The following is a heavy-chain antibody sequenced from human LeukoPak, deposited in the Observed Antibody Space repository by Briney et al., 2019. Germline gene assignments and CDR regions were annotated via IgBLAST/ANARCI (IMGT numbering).Heavy chain of an antibody. CDR2: INHSGST. J-gene: IGHJ6*02. CDR1: GGSFSGYC. Sequence: SETLSLTCAVYGGSFSGYCWSWIRQPPGKGLEWIGEINHSGSTNYNPSLKSRVTISVDTSKNQFSLKLSSVTAADTAVYYCARVPYYCSGGSCYAGAYYYYGMDVWGQGTTVTVSS. V-gene: IGHV4-34*01. CDR3: ARVPYYCSGGSCYAGAYYYYGMDV. D-gene: IGHD2-15*01.